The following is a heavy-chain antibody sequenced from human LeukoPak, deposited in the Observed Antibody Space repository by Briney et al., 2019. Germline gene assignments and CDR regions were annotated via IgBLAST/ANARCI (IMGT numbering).Heavy chain of an antibody. CDR3: ARSSGGFDH. J-gene: IGHJ4*02. CDR2: VNNAGRET. Sequence: GGSLRLSCASSGFTFSSYWMHWVRQAPGKGLMWVSHVNNAGRETTYADSVKGRFTISRDNAKNTVYLQMNSLRAEDTAVYYCARSSGGFDHWGQGTQVTVSS. V-gene: IGHV3-74*01. CDR1: GFTFSSYW. D-gene: IGHD3-16*01.